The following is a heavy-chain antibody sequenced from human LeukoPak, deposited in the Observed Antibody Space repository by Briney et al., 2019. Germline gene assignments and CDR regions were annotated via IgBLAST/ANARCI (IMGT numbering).Heavy chain of an antibody. J-gene: IGHJ5*02. D-gene: IGHD6-13*01. Sequence: LRLSCAASGFTFSSYAMSWIRQYPGKDLEWIGYIYYSGSTYYNPSLKSRVTISVDTSKNQFSLKLSSVTAADTAVYFCARVWSPGRRAAAGTPGIQANNYFDPWGQGTLVTVSS. CDR2: IYYSGST. CDR3: ARVWSPGRRAAAGTPGIQANNYFDP. V-gene: IGHV4-31*02. CDR1: GFTFSSYA.